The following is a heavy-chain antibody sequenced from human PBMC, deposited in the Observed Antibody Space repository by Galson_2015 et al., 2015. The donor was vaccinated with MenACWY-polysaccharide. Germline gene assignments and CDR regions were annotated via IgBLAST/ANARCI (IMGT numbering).Heavy chain of an antibody. Sequence: SLRLSCAASGFTFDDYAMHWVRQAPGKGLEWVSGISWSSGNIGYADSVKGRFTISRDNAKNSLYLQMNSLRAEDTALYFCAKDSSYYYDRSGNFDYWGQGTLVTVSS. D-gene: IGHD3-22*01. CDR1: GFTFDDYA. J-gene: IGHJ4*02. CDR3: AKDSSYYYDRSGNFDY. V-gene: IGHV3-9*01. CDR2: ISWSSGNI.